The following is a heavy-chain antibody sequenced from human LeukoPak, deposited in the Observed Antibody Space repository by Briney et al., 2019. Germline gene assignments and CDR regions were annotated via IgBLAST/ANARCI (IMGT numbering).Heavy chain of an antibody. D-gene: IGHD3-22*01. Sequence: PSETLSLTCTVSGGSISSYYWSWIRQPPGKGLEWIGYIYYIGGTNYNPSLKSRVTISVDTSKNQFSLNLTSVTAADTAVYYCARGDPYYYDSSGSVDYWGQGTLVTVSS. CDR3: ARGDPYYYDSSGSVDY. CDR2: IYYIGGT. J-gene: IGHJ4*02. V-gene: IGHV4-59*01. CDR1: GGSISSYY.